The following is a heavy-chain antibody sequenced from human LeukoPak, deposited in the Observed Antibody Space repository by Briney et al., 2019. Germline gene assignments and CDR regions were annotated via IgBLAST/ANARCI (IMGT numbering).Heavy chain of an antibody. Sequence: ASVKVSCKASGYTFTSYDINWVRQATGQGLEWMGWMNPNSGNTGYAQKLQGRVTMTRNTSISTAYMELSSLRSEDTAVYYCARVGWSVAGTLDYWGQGTLVTVSS. CDR3: ARVGWSVAGTLDY. CDR2: MNPNSGNT. D-gene: IGHD6-19*01. V-gene: IGHV1-8*01. J-gene: IGHJ4*02. CDR1: GYTFTSYD.